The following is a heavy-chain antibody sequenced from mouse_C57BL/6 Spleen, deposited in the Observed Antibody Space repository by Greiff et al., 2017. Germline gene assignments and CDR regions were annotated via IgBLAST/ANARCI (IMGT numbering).Heavy chain of an antibody. Sequence: EVQLQQSGPGLVKPSQSLSLTCSVTGYSITSGYYWNWIRQFPGNKLEWMGYISYDGSNNYNPSLKNRISITRDTSKNQFFLKLNSVTTEDTATYYCAREIYYGNRGLFDYWGQGTTLTVSS. CDR2: ISYDGSN. V-gene: IGHV3-6*01. CDR3: AREIYYGNRGLFDY. D-gene: IGHD2-1*01. J-gene: IGHJ2*01. CDR1: GYSITSGYY.